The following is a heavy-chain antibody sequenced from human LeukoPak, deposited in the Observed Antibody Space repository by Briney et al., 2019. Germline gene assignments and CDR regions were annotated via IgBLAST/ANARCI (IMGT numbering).Heavy chain of an antibody. CDR2: IYHSGST. Sequence: SETLSLTCAVSGYSISSGYYWGWIRQPPGKGLEWIGSIYHSGSTYYNPSLKSRVTISVDTSKNQFSPKLSSVTAADTAVYYCARDPSGSFTNWFDPWGQGTLVTVSS. V-gene: IGHV4-38-2*02. CDR1: GYSISSGYY. CDR3: ARDPSGSFTNWFDP. J-gene: IGHJ5*02. D-gene: IGHD3-10*01.